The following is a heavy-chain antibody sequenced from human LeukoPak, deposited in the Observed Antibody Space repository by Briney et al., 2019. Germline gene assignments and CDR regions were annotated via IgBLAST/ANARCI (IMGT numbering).Heavy chain of an antibody. Sequence: SETLSLTCAVYGGSFSGYYWSWIRQPPGKGLEWIGEINHSGSTNYNPPLKSRVTISVDTSKNQFSLKLSSVTAADTAVYYCARALPYSSQGIDWGQGTLVTV. D-gene: IGHD2-21*01. CDR2: INHSGST. CDR3: ARALPYSSQGID. J-gene: IGHJ4*02. CDR1: GGSFSGYY. V-gene: IGHV4-34*01.